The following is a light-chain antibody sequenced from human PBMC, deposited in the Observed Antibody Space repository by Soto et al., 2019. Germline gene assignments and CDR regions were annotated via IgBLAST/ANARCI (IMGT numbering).Light chain of an antibody. CDR2: GAS. Sequence: DIQMTQSPSTLSASVGDRVTITCRASQSVSIDLAWYQQKPGKAPKLLIYGASSLQSGVPSRFSGSGSGTEFTLTISRRQPDDVATYFCHSRAFGQGTRLEIK. V-gene: IGKV1-5*01. J-gene: IGKJ5*01. CDR1: QSVSID. CDR3: HSRA.